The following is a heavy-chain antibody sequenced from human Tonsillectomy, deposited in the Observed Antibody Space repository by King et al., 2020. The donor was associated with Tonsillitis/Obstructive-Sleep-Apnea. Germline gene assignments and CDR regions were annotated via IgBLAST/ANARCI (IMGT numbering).Heavy chain of an antibody. Sequence: VQLVEYGAEVKKPWASVKVSCKASGYTFTRYYMHWVRQAPGQGLELMGWINPNSGGTNYSQKFQGWVTMTRDTSISAAYMELSRLRSDDTAVYYCARAPYCSSTSCYSFDYWGQGTLVTVSS. CDR2: INPNSGGT. D-gene: IGHD2-2*02. V-gene: IGHV1-2*04. CDR1: GYTFTRYY. J-gene: IGHJ4*02. CDR3: ARAPYCSSTSCYSFDY.